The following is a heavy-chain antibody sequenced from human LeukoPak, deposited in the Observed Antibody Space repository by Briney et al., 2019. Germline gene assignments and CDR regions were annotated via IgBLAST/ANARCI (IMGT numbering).Heavy chain of an antibody. Sequence: PSETLSLTCTVSGGSISSHYWSWIRQPPGKGLEWIGHIYYSGSTNYNPSLKSRVTISIDTSKNQFSLKLSSVTAADTAVYYCARVPALPFGAFGIWGQGTMVTVSS. CDR2: IYYSGST. D-gene: IGHD1-26*01. CDR1: GGSISSHY. V-gene: IGHV4-59*11. CDR3: ARVPALPFGAFGI. J-gene: IGHJ3*02.